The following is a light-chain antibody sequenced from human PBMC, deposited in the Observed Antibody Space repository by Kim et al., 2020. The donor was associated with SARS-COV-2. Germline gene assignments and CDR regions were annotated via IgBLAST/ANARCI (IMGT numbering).Light chain of an antibody. CDR2: GAS. CDR3: QQYYSSPLT. V-gene: IGKV3-20*01. Sequence: EIVLTPSPGTLSLSPGERATPSCRASQSVFGDFVAWYQQKPAKAPSLFIYGASTRATGIPDRFSGSGSGTDFILPISRLEPEDFAVYYCQQYYSSPLTFGAGTKVDIK. J-gene: IGKJ4*01. CDR1: QSVFGDF.